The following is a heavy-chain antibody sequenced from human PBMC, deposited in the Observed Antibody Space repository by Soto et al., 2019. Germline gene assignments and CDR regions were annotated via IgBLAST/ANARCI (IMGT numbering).Heavy chain of an antibody. Sequence: SVKVSCKASGGTFSSYSINWVRQAPGQGLEWMGRIIPILGIANYAQKFQGRVTITADKSTTTAYMELSSLRSEDTAVYYCACDYYDSSGYYNFDYWGQGTLVTVSS. V-gene: IGHV1-69*02. CDR2: IIPILGIA. CDR1: GGTFSSYS. D-gene: IGHD3-22*01. J-gene: IGHJ4*02. CDR3: ACDYYDSSGYYNFDY.